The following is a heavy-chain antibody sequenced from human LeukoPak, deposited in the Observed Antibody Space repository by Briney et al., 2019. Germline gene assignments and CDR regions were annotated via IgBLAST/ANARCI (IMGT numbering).Heavy chain of an antibody. CDR3: ARDAIRYSSSRSPREDYFDC. D-gene: IGHD6-13*01. J-gene: IGHJ4*02. CDR2: IYYSGST. CDR1: GGSISSGGYY. Sequence: SETLSLTCTVSGGSISSGGYYWSWIRQHPGKGLEWIGYIYYSGSTYYNPSLESRVTISVDTSKNQFSPKLSSVTAADTAVYYCARDAIRYSSSRSPREDYFDCWGQGTLVTVSS. V-gene: IGHV4-31*03.